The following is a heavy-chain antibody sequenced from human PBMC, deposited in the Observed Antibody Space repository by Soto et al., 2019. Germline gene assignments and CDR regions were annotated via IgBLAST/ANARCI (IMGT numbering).Heavy chain of an antibody. Sequence: ASVKVSCKASGYTFTSYVISWLRQAPGQGLEWLGWISAYNGTTDYAQKLQGRVTMTTDTSASTAYMELRSLRSDDTAVYYCARDLGPIVSKHYYYYAMDVWG. J-gene: IGHJ6*02. V-gene: IGHV1-18*01. D-gene: IGHD3-22*01. CDR2: ISAYNGTT. CDR1: GYTFTSYV. CDR3: ARDLGPIVSKHYYYYAMDV.